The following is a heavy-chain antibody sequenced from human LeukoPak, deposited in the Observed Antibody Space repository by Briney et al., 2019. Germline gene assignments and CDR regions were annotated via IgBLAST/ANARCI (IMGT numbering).Heavy chain of an antibody. D-gene: IGHD3-16*01. J-gene: IGHJ6*03. Sequence: GGSLRLSCAASGFTLSSFWMSWVRQAPGKGLERVANIKQDGSEKYYVDSVKGRFTISRDNAKNSMFLQMSSLRAEDTAVYYCARLGYYYYMDVWGKGTTVTVSS. CDR2: IKQDGSEK. V-gene: IGHV3-7*01. CDR3: ARLGYYYYMDV. CDR1: GFTLSSFW.